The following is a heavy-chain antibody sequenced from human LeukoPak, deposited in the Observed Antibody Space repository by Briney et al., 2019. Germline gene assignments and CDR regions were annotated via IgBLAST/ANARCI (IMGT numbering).Heavy chain of an antibody. CDR3: ARVGPDGSYFDY. CDR2: IYTSGNT. V-gene: IGHV4-4*07. D-gene: IGHD1-14*01. Sequence: SETLSLTCTVSGGSISNYYWSWIRQPSGKGLEWIGRIYTSGNTHYNPSLMSRVTMSVDTSKNQFSLKQRSVTAADTAVYYCARVGPDGSYFDYWGQGALVTVSS. J-gene: IGHJ4*02. CDR1: GGSISNYY.